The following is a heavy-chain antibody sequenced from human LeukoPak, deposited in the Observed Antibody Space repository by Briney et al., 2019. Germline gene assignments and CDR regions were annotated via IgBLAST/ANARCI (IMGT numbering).Heavy chain of an antibody. CDR3: ARNIAVAAMGEYYFDY. D-gene: IGHD6-19*01. CDR1: GGSFSGYY. Sequence: SETLSLTCAVYGGSFSGYYWSWIRQPPGKGLEWIGYIYYSGSTNYNPSLKSRVTISVDTSKNQFSLKLSSVTAADTAVYYCARNIAVAAMGEYYFDYWGQGTLVTVSS. CDR2: IYYSGST. V-gene: IGHV4-59*01. J-gene: IGHJ4*02.